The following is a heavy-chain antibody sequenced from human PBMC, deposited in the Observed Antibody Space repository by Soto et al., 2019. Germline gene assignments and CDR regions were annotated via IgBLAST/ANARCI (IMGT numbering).Heavy chain of an antibody. J-gene: IGHJ4*02. D-gene: IGHD3-10*01. CDR3: ARAGSQVSSVFDY. Sequence: PSETLSLTCTVSAGPSPSGGYYLSWIRQKPGKGLEWIGYIYYNWDTAYNPSLRSRVTISADTFKNQFSLNLSSLSSADTAVYYYARAGSQVSSVFDYWGQGILVT. CDR1: AGPSPSGGYY. CDR2: IYYNWDT. V-gene: IGHV4-31*03.